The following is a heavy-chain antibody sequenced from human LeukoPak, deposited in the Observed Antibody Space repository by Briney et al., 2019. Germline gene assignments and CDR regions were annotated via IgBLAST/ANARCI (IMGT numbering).Heavy chain of an antibody. CDR1: GGTFSSYA. D-gene: IGHD6-19*01. CDR2: IIPIFGTA. V-gene: IGHV1-69*01. CDR3: ASLYSSGWYNPIDY. J-gene: IGHJ4*02. Sequence: SVKVSCKASGGTFSSYAISWVRQAPGQGLEWMGGIIPIFGTANYAQKFQGRVTITADESTSTAYMELSSLRSEDTAVYYCASLYSSGWYNPIDYWGQGTLVTVSS.